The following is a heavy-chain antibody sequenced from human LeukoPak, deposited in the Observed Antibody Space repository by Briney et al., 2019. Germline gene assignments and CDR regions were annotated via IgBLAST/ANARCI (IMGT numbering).Heavy chain of an antibody. D-gene: IGHD3-10*01. J-gene: IGHJ4*02. Sequence: PGGSLRLSCAASAFTFSSYAMTWVRQAPGKGLEWVPTISSSGGSTYYADSVKGRFTISRDNSKNTLFLQMNSLRGEDTAVYYCARLMVRGVIGSDYWGQGTLVTVSS. CDR3: ARLMVRGVIGSDY. V-gene: IGHV3-23*01. CDR2: ISSSGGST. CDR1: AFTFSSYA.